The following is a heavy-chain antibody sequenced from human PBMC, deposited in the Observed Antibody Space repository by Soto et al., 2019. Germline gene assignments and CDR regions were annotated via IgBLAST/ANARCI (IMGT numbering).Heavy chain of an antibody. Sequence: GGSLRLSCEVSGLIFSSYWMTWVRQAPGKGLEWVANINQDGSEKYYVDSVKGRFTISRDNAKNSLFLQMNSLRAEDTAVYYCARGGYNYDSDYWGQGTLVTVSS. CDR1: GLIFSSYW. CDR3: ARGGYNYDSDY. CDR2: INQDGSEK. D-gene: IGHD5-18*01. V-gene: IGHV3-7*03. J-gene: IGHJ4*02.